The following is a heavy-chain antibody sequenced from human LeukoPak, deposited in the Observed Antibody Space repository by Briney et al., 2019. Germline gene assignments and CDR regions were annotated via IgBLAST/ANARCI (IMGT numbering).Heavy chain of an antibody. CDR1: GGSISSSGYY. CDR3: ARQWDDGYNYRYFDS. D-gene: IGHD5-24*01. CDR2: IYYSGST. J-gene: IGHJ4*02. V-gene: IGHV4-39*01. Sequence: PSETLSLTCTVSGGSISSSGYYWGWIRQPPGKGLEWIGNIYYSGSTYYNPSLKSRVTISVDTSKNQFSLKLSSVTAADTALYYCARQWDDGYNYRYFDSWGQGTLVTVSS.